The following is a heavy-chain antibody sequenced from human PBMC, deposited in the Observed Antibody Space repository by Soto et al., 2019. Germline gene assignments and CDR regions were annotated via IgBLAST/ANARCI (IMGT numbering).Heavy chain of an antibody. D-gene: IGHD1-26*01. CDR2: INHSGST. CDR1: GGSFSGYY. Sequence: ETLSLTCAVYGGSFSGYYWSWIRQPPGKGLEWIGEINHSGSTNYNPSLKSRVTISVDTSKNQFSLKLSSVTAADTAVYYCARGLLISGSYYRQLNWFDPWGQGNLVTVSS. V-gene: IGHV4-34*01. CDR3: ARGLLISGSYYRQLNWFDP. J-gene: IGHJ5*02.